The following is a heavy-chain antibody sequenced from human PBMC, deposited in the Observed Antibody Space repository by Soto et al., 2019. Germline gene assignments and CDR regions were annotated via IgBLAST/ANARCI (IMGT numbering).Heavy chain of an antibody. Sequence: SETLSLTCAVYGGSLSGYYWSWIRQPPGKGLEWIGEINHSGSTNYNPSLKSRVTISVDTSKNQFSLKLSSVTAADTAVYYCARGRRAGIAAAGRFDYWGQGTLVTVSS. CDR2: INHSGST. V-gene: IGHV4-34*01. CDR1: GGSLSGYY. J-gene: IGHJ4*02. CDR3: ARGRRAGIAAAGRFDY. D-gene: IGHD6-13*01.